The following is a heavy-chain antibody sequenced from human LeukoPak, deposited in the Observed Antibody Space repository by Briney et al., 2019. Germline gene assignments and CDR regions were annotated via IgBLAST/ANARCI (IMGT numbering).Heavy chain of an antibody. CDR1: GGSISSGSYY. J-gene: IGHJ4*02. D-gene: IGHD2-2*01. V-gene: IGHV4-61*02. Sequence: SSETLSLTCTVSGGSISSGSYYWSWIRQPAGKGLEWIGRIYTSGSTNYNPSLKSRVTISVDTSKNQFSLKLSSVTAADTAVYYCATELVVPAAGRGPYFDYWGQRTLVTVSS. CDR2: IYTSGST. CDR3: ATELVVPAAGRGPYFDY.